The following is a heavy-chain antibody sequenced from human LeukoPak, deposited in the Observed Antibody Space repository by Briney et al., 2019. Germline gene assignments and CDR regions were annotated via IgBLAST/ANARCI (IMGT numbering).Heavy chain of an antibody. CDR1: GFTFSTYE. J-gene: IGHJ4*02. CDR2: IKQDGSDK. CDR3: ARGGYNYALDF. Sequence: GGSLRLSCAASGFTFSTYEMRWVRQAPGKGLEWVANIKQDGSDKYYVDSVKGRFTISRDNAKDSLYLQMNSLRAEDTAVYYCARGGYNYALDFWGQGTLVTVSS. V-gene: IGHV3-7*04. D-gene: IGHD5-18*01.